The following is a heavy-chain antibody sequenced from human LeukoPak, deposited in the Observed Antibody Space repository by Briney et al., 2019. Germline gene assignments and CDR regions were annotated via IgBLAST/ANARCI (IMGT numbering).Heavy chain of an antibody. CDR2: IYSSGRT. D-gene: IGHD4-17*01. V-gene: IGHV3-66*01. Sequence: GGSLRLSCAASGFTVSSNYMSWVRQAPGKGPEWVSVIYSSGRTYYADSVKDRFTISRDTSKNTLFLQMNSLSPEDTAVYYCARDNRLAKTTTVTIYYYFGMDVRGQGTTVTVSS. CDR3: ARDNRLAKTTTVTIYYYFGMDV. J-gene: IGHJ6*02. CDR1: GFTVSSNY.